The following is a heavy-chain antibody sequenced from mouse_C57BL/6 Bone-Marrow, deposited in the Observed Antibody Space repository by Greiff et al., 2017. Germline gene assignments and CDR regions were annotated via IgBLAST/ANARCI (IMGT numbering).Heavy chain of an antibody. V-gene: IGHV1-69*01. J-gene: IGHJ4*01. CDR1: GYTFTSYW. CDR2: IDPSDSYT. D-gene: IGHD1-1*01. CDR3: ARSRSSPYYYAMDY. Sequence: VQLQQSGAELVMPGASVKLSCKASGYTFTSYWMHWVKQRPGQGLEWIGEIDPSDSYTNYNQKFKGKSTLTVDKSSSTAYMQLSSLTSEDSAVYYCARSRSSPYYYAMDYWGQGTSVTVSS.